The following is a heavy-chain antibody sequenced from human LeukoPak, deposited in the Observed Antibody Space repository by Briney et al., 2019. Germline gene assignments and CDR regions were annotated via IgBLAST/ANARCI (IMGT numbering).Heavy chain of an antibody. Sequence: PSETLSLTCTVSGASISSYYWSWLRQPPGKALEWIGYIYYTGKTYYNPSLEGRVTILVDTSRNHFSVKLSSVTAADTAVYYCARSQNYYGSGDYWSQGTLVTVSS. J-gene: IGHJ4*02. V-gene: IGHV4-59*01. CDR2: IYYTGKT. D-gene: IGHD3-10*01. CDR3: ARSQNYYGSGDY. CDR1: GASISSYY.